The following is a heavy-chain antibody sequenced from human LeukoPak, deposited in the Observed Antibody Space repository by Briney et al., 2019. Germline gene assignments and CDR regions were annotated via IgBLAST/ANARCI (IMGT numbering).Heavy chain of an antibody. D-gene: IGHD3-10*01. Sequence: AGGSLRLSCAASGFTFSSYEMNWVRQAPGKGLEWVSYISSSGSTIYYADSVKGRFTISRDNAKNSLYLQMNSLRAEDTAVYYCARVRYYGSGTTYYFDYWGQGTPVTVSS. CDR1: GFTFSSYE. V-gene: IGHV3-48*03. CDR2: ISSSGSTI. J-gene: IGHJ4*02. CDR3: ARVRYYGSGTTYYFDY.